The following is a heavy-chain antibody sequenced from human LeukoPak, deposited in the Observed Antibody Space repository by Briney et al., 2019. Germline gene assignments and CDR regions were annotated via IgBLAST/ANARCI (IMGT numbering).Heavy chain of an antibody. J-gene: IGHJ5*02. CDR1: GGSISNNW. V-gene: IGHV4-4*02. D-gene: IGHD3-22*01. Sequence: SGTLSLTCGVTGGSISNNWWTWVRQPPGKGLEWIGEISQSARTNYNPSLKSRVTMSIDKSRNQFSLRMTSVTAADTAVYYCAGVRLGSSGFSEYFDPWGQGTLVTVSS. CDR2: ISQSART. CDR3: AGVRLGSSGFSEYFDP.